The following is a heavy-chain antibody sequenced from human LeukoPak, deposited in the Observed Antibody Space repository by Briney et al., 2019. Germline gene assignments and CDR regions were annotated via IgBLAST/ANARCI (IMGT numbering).Heavy chain of an antibody. V-gene: IGHV3-23*01. CDR3: AKGILSIFGVVTQFDY. CDR1: GFTFSSYA. J-gene: IGHJ4*02. D-gene: IGHD3-3*01. CDR2: ISGSGGST. Sequence: QGGGSLRLSCAASGFTFSSYAMSWVRQAPGKGLEWVSAISGSGGSTYYADSVKGRFTISRDNSKNTLYLQMNSLRAEDTAVYYCAKGILSIFGVVTQFDYWGQGTLVTVSS.